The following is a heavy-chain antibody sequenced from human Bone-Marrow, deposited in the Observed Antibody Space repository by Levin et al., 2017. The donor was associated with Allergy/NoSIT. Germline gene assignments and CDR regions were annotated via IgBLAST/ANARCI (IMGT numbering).Heavy chain of an antibody. V-gene: IGHV3-33*08. D-gene: IGHD1-26*01. J-gene: IGHJ4*02. CDR3: TRDRGEWGQFYFDY. CDR2: ISYDGGHK. CDR1: GFSFSSYE. Sequence: GGSLRLSCAASGFSFSSYEMNWVRQAPGKGLEWVAVISYDGGHKFYADSVKGRFTISRDNSKNTHYLQMNSLRAEDTAVYYCTRDRGEWGQFYFDYWGQGILVTVSS.